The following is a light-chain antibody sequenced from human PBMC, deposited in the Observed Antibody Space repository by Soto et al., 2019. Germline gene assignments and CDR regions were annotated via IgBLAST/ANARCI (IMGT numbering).Light chain of an antibody. CDR1: QSFTSSF. CDR3: QQYGSSPLT. J-gene: IGKJ4*01. Sequence: EIVLTQSPATLSLSPGERATLSCGASQSFTSSFIAWYQQKPGLAPRLLIYDVSNRATGIPDRFSGSGSGTDFTLTIRRLEPEDFAVYYCQQYGSSPLTFGGGTKVEIK. V-gene: IGKV3D-20*01. CDR2: DVS.